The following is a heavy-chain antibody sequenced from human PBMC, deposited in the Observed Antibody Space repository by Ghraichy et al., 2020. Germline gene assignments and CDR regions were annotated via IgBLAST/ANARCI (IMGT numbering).Heavy chain of an antibody. V-gene: IGHV3-23*01. CDR2: ISGSGGST. CDR3: AKVPHSYWYFDL. J-gene: IGHJ2*01. Sequence: GESLNISCAASGFTFSSYAMSWVRQAPGKGLEWVSAISGSGGSTYYADSVKGRFTISRDNSKNTLYLQMNSLRAEDTAVYYCAKVPHSYWYFDLWGRGTLVTVSS. CDR1: GFTFSSYA.